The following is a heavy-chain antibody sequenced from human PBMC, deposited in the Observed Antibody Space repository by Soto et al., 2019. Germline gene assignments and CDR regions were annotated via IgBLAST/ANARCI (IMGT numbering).Heavy chain of an antibody. Sequence: HPGGSLRLSCAASGFTVSSHYMNWVCQAPGEGLEWVSVIWSSGSAYYGDSVKGRFIVSRDNSDNTVYLQMNSLRAEDTAVYYCARDPKSAEWLLSYYYYGMDVWRQGTTVTVSS. V-gene: IGHV3-53*01. J-gene: IGHJ6*02. CDR2: IWSSGSA. CDR1: GFTVSSHY. CDR3: ARDPKSAEWLLSYYYYGMDV. D-gene: IGHD3-3*01.